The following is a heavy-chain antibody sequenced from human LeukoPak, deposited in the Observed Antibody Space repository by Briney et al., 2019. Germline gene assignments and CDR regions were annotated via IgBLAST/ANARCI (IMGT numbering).Heavy chain of an antibody. Sequence: ASAKVSCKASGYTFTGYYMHWVRQAPGQGLEWMGWINPNSGGTNYAQKFQGRVTMTRDTSISTAYMELSRLRSDDTAVYYCARDMVGDFWSGYYVDYWGQGTLVTVSS. CDR2: INPNSGGT. D-gene: IGHD3-3*01. CDR3: ARDMVGDFWSGYYVDY. CDR1: GYTFTGYY. V-gene: IGHV1-2*02. J-gene: IGHJ4*02.